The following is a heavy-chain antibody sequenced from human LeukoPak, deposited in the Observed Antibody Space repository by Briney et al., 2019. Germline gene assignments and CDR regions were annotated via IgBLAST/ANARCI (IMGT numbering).Heavy chain of an antibody. V-gene: IGHV6-1*01. Sequence: QTPSLSCALSGDTPSSNSASWRWVRQSPRRGIEWLGGTYYRSKWHHDYAVSVKSRITINPDTSKNQFSLQLNSVTPEDTAVYYCARSSSLSFDYWGQGTLVTVSS. CDR1: GDTPSSNSAS. CDR2: TYYRSKWHH. J-gene: IGHJ4*02. CDR3: ARSSSLSFDY. D-gene: IGHD6-13*01.